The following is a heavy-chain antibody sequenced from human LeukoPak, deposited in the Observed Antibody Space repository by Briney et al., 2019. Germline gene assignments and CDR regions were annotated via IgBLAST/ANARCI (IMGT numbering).Heavy chain of an antibody. Sequence: GGSLRLSCAASGFTFSSYGMSWVRQAPGKGMEWVSTISASGGSTHYADSVKGRFTISRDNSKNTLYLQMNSLRAEDTAVYYCAKNPYVLRYFDWLNYFDYWGQGTLVTVSS. CDR1: GFTFSSYG. CDR2: ISASGGST. J-gene: IGHJ4*02. V-gene: IGHV3-23*01. D-gene: IGHD3-9*01. CDR3: AKNPYVLRYFDWLNYFDY.